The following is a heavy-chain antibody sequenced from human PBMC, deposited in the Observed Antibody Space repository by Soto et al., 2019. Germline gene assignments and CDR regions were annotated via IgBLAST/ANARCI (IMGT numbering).Heavy chain of an antibody. Sequence: EVQLVESGGGLVQPGGSLRLSCAASGFTFSSYWMHWVRQAPGKGLVWVSRINSDGSSTSYADSVKGRFTISRDNAKNTLLPPMNSLRAEDTAVYYCARVQQLVLIYGMDVWGQGTTVTVSS. D-gene: IGHD6-13*01. V-gene: IGHV3-74*01. CDR3: ARVQQLVLIYGMDV. CDR1: GFTFSSYW. CDR2: INSDGSST. J-gene: IGHJ6*02.